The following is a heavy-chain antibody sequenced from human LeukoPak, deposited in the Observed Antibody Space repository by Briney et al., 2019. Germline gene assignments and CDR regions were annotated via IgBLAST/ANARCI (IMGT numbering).Heavy chain of an antibody. V-gene: IGHV3-7*05. Sequence: GGSLRLSCIASGFTFSSYWMSWVRQAPGGGLEWVANIKEDGSEKYYVDSVKGRFTISRDNAKISLYLQMNSLRAEDTAVYYCASQFWWAAVAGTTLDYWGQGTLVTVSS. CDR2: IKEDGSEK. CDR3: ASQFWWAAVAGTTLDY. CDR1: GFTFSSYW. J-gene: IGHJ4*02. D-gene: IGHD6-19*01.